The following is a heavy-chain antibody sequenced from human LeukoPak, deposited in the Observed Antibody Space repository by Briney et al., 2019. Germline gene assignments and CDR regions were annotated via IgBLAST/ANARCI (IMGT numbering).Heavy chain of an antibody. Sequence: PGGSLRLSCAASGFTFSDYFMSRIRQAPGKGLEWVSYISSSSSYTNYADSVRGRFTISRDNAKNSLYLQMNSLRAEDTAVYYCARVYYSTSAYHDAFDIWGRGTVVTVSS. D-gene: IGHD2-8*01. J-gene: IGHJ3*02. V-gene: IGHV3-11*05. CDR2: ISSSSSYT. CDR3: ARVYYSTSAYHDAFDI. CDR1: GFTFSDYF.